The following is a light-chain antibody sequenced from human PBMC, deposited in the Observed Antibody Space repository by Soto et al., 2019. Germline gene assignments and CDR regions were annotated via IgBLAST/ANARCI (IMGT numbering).Light chain of an antibody. CDR3: SSYTTSDIWV. CDR2: EVS. CDR1: SSDVGAYNY. Sequence: QSALTQPASVSGSPGQSITISCSGTSSDVGAYNYVSWYQQHPGKAPKLVIYEVSDRPSGISYRFSGSKSGNTASLTISGVQTEDEADYYCSSYTTSDIWVFGGGTKVTVL. J-gene: IGLJ3*02. V-gene: IGLV2-14*01.